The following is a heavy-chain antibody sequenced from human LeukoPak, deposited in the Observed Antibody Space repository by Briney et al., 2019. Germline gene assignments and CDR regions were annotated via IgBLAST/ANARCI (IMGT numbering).Heavy chain of an antibody. CDR1: GGSISSGDYY. V-gene: IGHV4-30-4*08. D-gene: IGHD4-17*01. Sequence: SQTLSLTCTVSGGSISSGDYYWSWIRQPPGKGLEWIGYIYYSGSTYYNPSLKSRVTISVDTSKNQFSLKLSSATAADTAVYYCASDRLRGPDAFDIWGQGTMVTVSS. CDR2: IYYSGST. J-gene: IGHJ3*02. CDR3: ASDRLRGPDAFDI.